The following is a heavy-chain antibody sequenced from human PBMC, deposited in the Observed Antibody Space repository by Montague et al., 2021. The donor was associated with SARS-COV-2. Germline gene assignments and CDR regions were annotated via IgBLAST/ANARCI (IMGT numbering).Heavy chain of an antibody. CDR3: ARHLLGSGSLFNF. Sequence: SETLSLTCTVSGASISTYSWSWIRQPPRKGLEWICYVHFSGSTNYNHSLRSRVTLSVDTSRNQFSLTLTSVTAADTAVYYYARHLLGSGSLFNFWGPGILVAVSS. D-gene: IGHD3-10*01. V-gene: IGHV4-59*08. J-gene: IGHJ4*02. CDR1: GASISTYS. CDR2: VHFSGST.